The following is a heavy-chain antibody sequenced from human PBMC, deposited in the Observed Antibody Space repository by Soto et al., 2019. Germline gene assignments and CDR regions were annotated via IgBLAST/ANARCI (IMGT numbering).Heavy chain of an antibody. D-gene: IGHD2-2*01. CDR1: GFTFSSYA. Sequence: GGSLRLSCAASGFTFSSYAMSWVRQAPGKGLEWVSAISGSGGSTYYADSVKGRFTISRDNSKNTLYLQMNSLRAEDTAVYYCAKNRVWTRYCSSTSCLNWFDPWGQGTLVTVSS. CDR2: ISGSGGST. V-gene: IGHV3-23*01. CDR3: AKNRVWTRYCSSTSCLNWFDP. J-gene: IGHJ5*02.